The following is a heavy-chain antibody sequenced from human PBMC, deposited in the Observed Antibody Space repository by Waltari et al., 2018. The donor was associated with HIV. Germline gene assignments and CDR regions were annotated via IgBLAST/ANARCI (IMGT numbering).Heavy chain of an antibody. Sequence: EVQLVESGGGLVQPGGSLRLSCAASGFTFSNYWMSWVRQGTGKGLEWVANKKQDGSEKKYVDSVKGRFTISRDNAKNSLYLQMNSLSAEDTAVYYCARVRYYYESSGYRWFDPWGQGTLVTVSS. V-gene: IGHV3-7*03. D-gene: IGHD3-22*01. J-gene: IGHJ5*02. CDR3: ARVRYYYESSGYRWFDP. CDR2: KKQDGSEK. CDR1: GFTFSNYW.